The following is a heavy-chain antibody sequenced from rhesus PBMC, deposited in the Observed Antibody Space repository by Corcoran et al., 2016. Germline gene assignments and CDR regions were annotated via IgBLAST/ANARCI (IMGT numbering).Heavy chain of an antibody. D-gene: IGHD4-23*01. V-gene: IGHV4-173*01. CDR3: ARGEYSNGYFDL. Sequence: QLQLQESGPGRVKPSETLSLTCAVSGGSISSNYRSWIRWPPGKGLEWIGRISGGGGRTDYNPSLKSQVTISTDTSKNQFSLKLSSVTAADTAVYYCARGEYSNGYFDLWGPGTPITISS. CDR1: GGSISSNY. CDR2: ISGGGGRT. J-gene: IGHJ2*01.